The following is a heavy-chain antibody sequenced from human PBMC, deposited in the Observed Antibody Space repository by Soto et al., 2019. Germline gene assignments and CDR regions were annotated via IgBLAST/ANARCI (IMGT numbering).Heavy chain of an antibody. CDR3: TTAWIRAVAGSMDY. J-gene: IGHJ4*02. D-gene: IGHD6-19*01. Sequence: PGGSLRRSCAASGFTFSNAWMSWFRQAPGKGLEWVGRITSKTDGGTTSYAAPVKGRFTIARDDSKNTLYLQMNSLQTEDTALYYCTTAWIRAVAGSMDYWGQGTLVTVSS. CDR1: GFTFSNAW. CDR2: ITSKTDGGTT. V-gene: IGHV3-15*01.